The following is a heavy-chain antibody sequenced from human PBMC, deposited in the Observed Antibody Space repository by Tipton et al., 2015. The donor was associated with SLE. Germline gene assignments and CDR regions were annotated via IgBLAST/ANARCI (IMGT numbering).Heavy chain of an antibody. CDR3: ARDIVVVPAAPFGVVPLDY. J-gene: IGHJ4*02. CDR1: GFTFRSSS. V-gene: IGHV3-23*03. D-gene: IGHD2-2*01. CDR2: IYSGGSST. Sequence: SLRLSCVASGFTFRSSSMAWVRRAPGRGLEWVSVIYSGGSSTYYADSVKGRFTISRDNSKNTLYLQMNSLRAEDTAVYYCARDIVVVPAAPFGVVPLDYWGQGTLVTVSS.